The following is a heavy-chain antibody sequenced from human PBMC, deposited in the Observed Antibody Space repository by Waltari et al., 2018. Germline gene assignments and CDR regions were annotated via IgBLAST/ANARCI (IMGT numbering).Heavy chain of an antibody. CDR2: IDPSDSYT. V-gene: IGHV5-10-1*03. CDR3: ARHYFSPRGDFDY. CDR1: GYSFTTYW. J-gene: IGHJ4*02. D-gene: IGHD3-10*01. Sequence: EVQLVQSGAEVKKPGESLRISCKGSGYSFTTYWISWVRQMPGKGLEWMGKIDPSDSYTNYSPSFQGHVTISIDKSISTVYLQWSSLKASDTAIYYCARHYFSPRGDFDYWGQGTLITVSS.